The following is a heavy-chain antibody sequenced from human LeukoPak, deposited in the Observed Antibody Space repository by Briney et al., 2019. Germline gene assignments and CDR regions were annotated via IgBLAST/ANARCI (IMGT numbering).Heavy chain of an antibody. CDR1: GYTFTSYD. V-gene: IGHV1-8*01. CDR2: MNPNSGNT. Sequence: ASVKVSCKSSGYTFTSYDIHWVRPATGQGLEWMGWMNPNSGNTDFSQKFQGRVTMTRNTSISTAYMELSSLRSEDTAVYYCATQYGWGMDVWGQGTTVTVSS. J-gene: IGHJ6*02. CDR3: ATQYGWGMDV. D-gene: IGHD6-19*01.